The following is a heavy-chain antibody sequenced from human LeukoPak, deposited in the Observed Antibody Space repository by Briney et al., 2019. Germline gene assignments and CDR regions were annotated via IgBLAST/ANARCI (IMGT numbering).Heavy chain of an antibody. D-gene: IGHD2-8*01. J-gene: IGHJ6*03. CDR1: GYTFSGSY. Sequence: ASVKVSCKASGYTFSGSYIHWVRQAPGQGLEWMGRINPNSGDTNYPQKFQGRVTMTRDTSITTAYMELSSLTSDDTAVYFCARSAGHCTNGVCFTDYYMDVWGKGTTVTISS. CDR2: INPNSGDT. V-gene: IGHV1-2*06. CDR3: ARSAGHCTNGVCFTDYYMDV.